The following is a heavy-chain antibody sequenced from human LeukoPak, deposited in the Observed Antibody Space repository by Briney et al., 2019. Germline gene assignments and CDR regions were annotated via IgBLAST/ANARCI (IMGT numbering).Heavy chain of an antibody. D-gene: IGHD6-19*01. CDR1: GFTFSSNA. CDR2: LSGSGGST. J-gene: IGHJ4*02. CDR3: AKGSSSGWSGDYFVY. V-gene: IGHV3-23*01. Sequence: GGSLRLSCAASGFTFSSNAMSWVRQAPGKGLEWVSALSGSGGSTYYAESVKGRFTISRDISKNSLYLQMNSLRAEDRAVYYCAKGSSSGWSGDYFVYGGEGTLVAVSS.